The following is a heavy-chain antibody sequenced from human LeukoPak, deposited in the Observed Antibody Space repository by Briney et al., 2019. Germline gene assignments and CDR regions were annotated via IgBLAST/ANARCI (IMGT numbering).Heavy chain of an antibody. J-gene: IGHJ4*02. CDR2: INPSGGST. D-gene: IGHD2-8*01. CDR1: GYTFTSYY. Sequence: ASVKVSCKASGYTFTSYYMHWVRQAPGQGLEWMGIINPSGGSTSYAQKFQGRVTMTRDTSTSTVYMELSSLRSEDTAVYYCASLGSDCTNGVCYGDFDYWGQGILVTVSS. CDR3: ASLGSDCTNGVCYGDFDY. V-gene: IGHV1-46*01.